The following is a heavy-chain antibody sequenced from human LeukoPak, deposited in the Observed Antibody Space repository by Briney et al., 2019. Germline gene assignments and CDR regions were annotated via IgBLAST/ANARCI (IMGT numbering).Heavy chain of an antibody. CDR1: GFTFSSYG. Sequence: GGSLRLSCAASGFTFSSYGMHWVRQAPGKGLDGVAFIRYDGSNKYYADSVKGRFTISRDNSKNTLYLQMNSLRAEDTAVYYCAKERDTAMVTIDYWGQGTLVTVSS. V-gene: IGHV3-30*02. J-gene: IGHJ4*02. CDR2: IRYDGSNK. D-gene: IGHD5-18*01. CDR3: AKERDTAMVTIDY.